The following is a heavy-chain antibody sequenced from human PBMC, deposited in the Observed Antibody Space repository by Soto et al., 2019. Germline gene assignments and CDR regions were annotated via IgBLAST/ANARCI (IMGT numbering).Heavy chain of an antibody. CDR3: ARVDCSSTSCYVSWFDP. CDR2: ISSSSSYI. CDR1: GLTFSSDS. J-gene: IGHJ5*02. V-gene: IGHV3-21*01. D-gene: IGHD2-2*01. Sequence: GGSLRLSVASSGLTFSSDSMNWVRKAPGKGLEWVSSISSSSSYIYYADSVKGRFTISRDNAKSSLYLQMKSLRAEDTAVYYCARVDCSSTSCYVSWFDPWGQGTLVTVSS.